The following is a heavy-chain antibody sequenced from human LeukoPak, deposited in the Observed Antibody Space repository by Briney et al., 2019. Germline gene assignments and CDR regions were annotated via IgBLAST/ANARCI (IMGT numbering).Heavy chain of an antibody. J-gene: IGHJ4*02. CDR3: ARHPRRSGSAPFDY. D-gene: IGHD3-10*01. V-gene: IGHV4-59*08. CDR1: GGSISSYC. Sequence: PSETLSLTCTVSGGSISSYCWSWIRQPPGKGLEWIGYIYYSGSTNYNPSLKSRVTISVDTSKNQFSLKLSSVTAADTAVYYCARHPRRSGSAPFDYWGQGTLVTVSS. CDR2: IYYSGST.